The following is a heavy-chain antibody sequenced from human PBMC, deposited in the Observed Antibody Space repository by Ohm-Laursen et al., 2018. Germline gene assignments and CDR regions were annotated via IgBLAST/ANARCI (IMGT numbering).Heavy chain of an antibody. D-gene: IGHD3-16*01. CDR1: GFTFSSYW. CDR3: ASRGG. Sequence: SLRLSCAASGFTFSSYWISWVRQAPGKGLEWVANIKQDGSDKYYVDSVKGRFTISRDNAKNSLYLQMNSLKAEDTAVYYCASRGGGGQGTLVTVSS. CDR2: IKQDGSDK. J-gene: IGHJ4*02. V-gene: IGHV3-7*01.